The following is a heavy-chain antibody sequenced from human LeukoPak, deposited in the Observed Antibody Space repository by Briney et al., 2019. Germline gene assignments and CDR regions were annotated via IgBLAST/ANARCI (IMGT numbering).Heavy chain of an antibody. D-gene: IGHD3-16*02. CDR2: FDPEDGET. CDR3: AGKARYYDYVWGSYRLDY. J-gene: IGHJ4*02. CDR1: GYTLTELS. Sequence: ASVKVSCKVSGYTLTELSMHWVRQAPGKGLEWMGGFDPEDGETIYAQKFQGRVTMTEDTSTDTAYMELSSLRSEDTAVYYCAGKARYYDYVWGSYRLDYWGQGTLVTVSS. V-gene: IGHV1-24*01.